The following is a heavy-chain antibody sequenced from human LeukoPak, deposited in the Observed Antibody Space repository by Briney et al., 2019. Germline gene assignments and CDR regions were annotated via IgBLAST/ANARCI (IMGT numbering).Heavy chain of an antibody. Sequence: GGSLRLSCAASGFTVSSNYMSWVRQAPGKGLEWVSVIYSGGSTYYADSVKGRFTISRDNSKNTLYLQMDSLRAEDTAVYYCAREPWAPGLYTLGQGTLVTVSS. V-gene: IGHV3-53*01. CDR2: IYSGGST. CDR3: AREPWAPGLYT. J-gene: IGHJ5*02. D-gene: IGHD3-9*01. CDR1: GFTVSSNY.